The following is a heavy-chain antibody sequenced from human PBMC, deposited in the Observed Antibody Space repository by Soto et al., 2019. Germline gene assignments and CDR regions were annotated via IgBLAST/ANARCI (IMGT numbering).Heavy chain of an antibody. CDR1: GASITTYY. D-gene: IGHD3-10*01. Sequence: PSETLSLTCSVAGASITTYYWSWVRPPPGKGLEWIGSISYSGSTKYNPSLESRVMRSLDTSKNQFSLRLTSVTAADTALYYCARDWDSSGLFDPWGQGALVTVSS. V-gene: IGHV4-59*01. J-gene: IGHJ5*02. CDR2: ISYSGST. CDR3: ARDWDSSGLFDP.